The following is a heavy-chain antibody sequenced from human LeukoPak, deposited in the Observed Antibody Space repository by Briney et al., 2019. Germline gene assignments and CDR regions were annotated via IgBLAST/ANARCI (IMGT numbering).Heavy chain of an antibody. CDR2: ISGTSSTI. D-gene: IGHD5-24*01. CDR1: GFTFSSYS. CDR3: ARGTWDGDRTFDI. V-gene: IGHV3-48*02. Sequence: GGSLRLSCAASGFTFSSYSMNWVRQAPGKGLEWISYISGTSSTIYYTPSVKGRFTISRDNGKSSLYLQMNSLRDDDTAVYFCARGTWDGDRTFDIWGQGAMVTVSS. J-gene: IGHJ3*02.